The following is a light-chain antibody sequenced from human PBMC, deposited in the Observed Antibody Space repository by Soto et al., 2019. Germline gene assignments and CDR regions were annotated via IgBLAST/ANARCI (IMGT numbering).Light chain of an antibody. V-gene: IGLV1-40*01. Sequence: QSVLTQPPSVSGAPGQRVTISCTGSSSNIGAGYDVHWYQQLPGTAPKLLIYGTSNRPSGVPDRFSGSKSGTTASLAITGLQAEDEADYYCQSYASSLSASVFGGGTKLTVL. CDR2: GTS. CDR1: SSNIGAGYD. J-gene: IGLJ2*01. CDR3: QSYASSLSASV.